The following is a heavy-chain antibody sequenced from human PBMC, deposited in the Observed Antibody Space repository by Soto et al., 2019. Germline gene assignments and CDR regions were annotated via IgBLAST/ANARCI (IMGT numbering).Heavy chain of an antibody. Sequence: TLSLTCTVSGGSISSYYWSWIRQPPGKGLEWIGYIYYSGSTNYNPSLKSRVTISVDTSKNQFSLKLSSVTAADTAVYYCARINDNDFWSGYSFDYWGQGTLVTVS. CDR3: ARINDNDFWSGYSFDY. CDR1: GGSISSYY. V-gene: IGHV4-59*01. CDR2: IYYSGST. D-gene: IGHD3-3*01. J-gene: IGHJ4*02.